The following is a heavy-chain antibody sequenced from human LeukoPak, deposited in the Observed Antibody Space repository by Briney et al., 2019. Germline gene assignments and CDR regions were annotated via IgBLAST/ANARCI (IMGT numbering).Heavy chain of an antibody. V-gene: IGHV4-34*01. J-gene: IGHJ2*01. D-gene: IGHD3-16*01. CDR1: GGSFSGYY. CDR3: ARGQDYDYVCGSDWWYFDL. CDR2: INHSGST. Sequence: PPETLSLTCALYGGSFSGYYWSWVRQPPGKGLEWIGEINHSGSTNYNTSPKSRATISVTTSKNHFSLKLSSVTAADTAVYYCARGQDYDYVCGSDWWYFDLWGRGTPVTVSS.